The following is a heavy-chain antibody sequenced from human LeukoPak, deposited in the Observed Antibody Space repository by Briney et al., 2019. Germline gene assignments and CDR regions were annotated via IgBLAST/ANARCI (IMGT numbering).Heavy chain of an antibody. D-gene: IGHD1-26*01. J-gene: IGHJ4*02. Sequence: GGSLRLSCAAPGFTFTSYWMHWVRQAPGKGLVWVSRINVDGSSTSYADSVKGRFTISRDNAKETLYLQMNSLRVEDTAVYYCARISVAGAQTLDSWGQGTLVIVSS. V-gene: IGHV3-74*01. CDR2: INVDGSST. CDR3: ARISVAGAQTLDS. CDR1: GFTFTSYW.